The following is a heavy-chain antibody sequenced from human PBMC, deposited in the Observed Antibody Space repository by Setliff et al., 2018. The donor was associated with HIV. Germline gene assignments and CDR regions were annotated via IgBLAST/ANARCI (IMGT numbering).Heavy chain of an antibody. Sequence: SVKVSCKASGGTFNSYAISWVRQAPGRGLEWMGGIIPILGLANYAQKFQGRVTIIADKSTSTVYMEVSRLRSEDTAVYYCASIAYCGGDCYIGYFDYWGQGTLVTVSS. CDR2: IIPILGLA. D-gene: IGHD2-21*02. V-gene: IGHV1-69*10. CDR3: ASIAYCGGDCYIGYFDY. J-gene: IGHJ4*02. CDR1: GGTFNSYA.